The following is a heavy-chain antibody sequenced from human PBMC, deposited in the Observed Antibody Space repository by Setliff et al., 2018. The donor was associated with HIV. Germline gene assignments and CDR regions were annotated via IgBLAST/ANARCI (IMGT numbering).Heavy chain of an antibody. CDR1: GFTFSSYS. Sequence: GESLKISCAASGFTFSSYSMNWVRQAPGKGLEWVSYISSSSSYTHYADSVKGRFTISRDNVKNSLYLQMNSLRAEDTAVYYCARGEPTILVVPAAFFDYWGQGALVTVSS. D-gene: IGHD2-2*01. J-gene: IGHJ4*02. CDR3: ARGEPTILVVPAAFFDY. V-gene: IGHV3-21*01. CDR2: ISSSSSYT.